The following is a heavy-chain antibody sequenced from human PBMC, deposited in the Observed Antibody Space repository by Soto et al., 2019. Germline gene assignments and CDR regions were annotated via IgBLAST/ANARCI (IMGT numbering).Heavy chain of an antibody. D-gene: IGHD3-16*01. J-gene: IGHJ4*02. CDR1: GFPFSRYT. Sequence: GGSLRLSCAASGFPFSRYTMNWVRQAPGKGLEWVSAISSSTDYIYDADSVKGRFTISRDNAKNSLSLQMSSLRADDTAVYYCARGVRGSYPYYFDNWGQGTLVTVSS. CDR3: ARGVRGSYPYYFDN. V-gene: IGHV3-21*01. CDR2: ISSSTDYI.